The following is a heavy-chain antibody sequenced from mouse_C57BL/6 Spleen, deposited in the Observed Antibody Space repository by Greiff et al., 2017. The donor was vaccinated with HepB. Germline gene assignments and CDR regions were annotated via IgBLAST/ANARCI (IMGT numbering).Heavy chain of an antibody. CDR2: ISYDGSN. V-gene: IGHV3-6*01. Sequence: EVQLQESGPGLVKPSQSLSLTCSVTGYSITSGYYWNWIRQFPGNKLEWMGYISYDGSNNYNPSLKNRISITRDTSKNQFFLKLNSVTTEDTATYYCARGHYGSSYNYAMDYWGQGTSVTVSS. CDR3: ARGHYGSSYNYAMDY. CDR1: GYSITSGYY. J-gene: IGHJ4*01. D-gene: IGHD1-1*01.